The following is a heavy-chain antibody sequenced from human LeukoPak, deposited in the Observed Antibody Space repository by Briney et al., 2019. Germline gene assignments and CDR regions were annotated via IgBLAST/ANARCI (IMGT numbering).Heavy chain of an antibody. J-gene: IGHJ6*02. D-gene: IGHD3-10*01. V-gene: IGHV1-58*02. CDR3: AAPLRVRGVPDYYGMDV. CDR2: IVVGSGNT. CDR1: GFTFTSSA. Sequence: AASVKVSCKASGFTFTSSAMQWVRQARGQRLEWIGWIVVGSGNTNYAQKFQERVTITRDMFTSTAYMKLSSLRSEDTAVYYCAAPLRVRGVPDYYGMDVWGQGTTVTVSS.